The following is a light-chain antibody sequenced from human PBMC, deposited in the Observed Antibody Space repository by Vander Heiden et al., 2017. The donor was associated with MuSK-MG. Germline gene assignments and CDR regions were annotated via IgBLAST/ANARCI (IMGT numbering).Light chain of an antibody. CDR1: QSISSW. CDR3: QHYNTYS. Sequence: DIQLTQSPSTLSASVGDRVTITCRASQSISSWLAWYQQKPGKAPKLLIYKASSLESGVQSRFSGSGSGTEFTLTISSLQTDDFATYYYQHYNTYSFGQGTKVEIK. J-gene: IGKJ1*01. CDR2: KAS. V-gene: IGKV1-5*03.